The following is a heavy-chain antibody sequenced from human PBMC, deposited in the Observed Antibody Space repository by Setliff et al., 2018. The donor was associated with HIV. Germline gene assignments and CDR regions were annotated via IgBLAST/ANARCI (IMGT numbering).Heavy chain of an antibody. CDR2: VNAGNGNT. Sequence: ASVKVSCKASGYTFTTYAIHWVRQAPGQRLEWMGWVNAGNGNTKYSQKFQGRVTITRDTSASTAYMELSSLRSEDTAVYYCARVHYYDSSGYSEPYYMDVWGKGTTVTVSS. CDR1: GYTFTTYA. CDR3: ARVHYYDSSGYSEPYYMDV. V-gene: IGHV1-3*01. J-gene: IGHJ6*03. D-gene: IGHD3-22*01.